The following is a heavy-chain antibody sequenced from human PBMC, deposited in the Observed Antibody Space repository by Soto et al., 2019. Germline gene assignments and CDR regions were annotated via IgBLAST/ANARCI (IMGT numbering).Heavy chain of an antibody. CDR2: IYSGGST. CDR3: ARSYYDILTGYYNYFDY. J-gene: IGHJ4*02. CDR1: GFTFSSNY. D-gene: IGHD3-9*01. V-gene: IGHV3-53*04. Sequence: GGSLRLSCAASGFTFSSNYMSWVRQAPGKGLEWVSVIYSGGSTYYADSVKGRFTISRHNSKNTLYLQMNSLRAEDTAVYYCARSYYDILTGYYNYFDYWGQGTLVTVSS.